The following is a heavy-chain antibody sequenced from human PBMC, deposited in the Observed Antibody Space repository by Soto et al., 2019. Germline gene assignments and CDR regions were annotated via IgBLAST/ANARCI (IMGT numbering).Heavy chain of an antibody. D-gene: IGHD3-9*01. J-gene: IGHJ1*01. CDR3: ANGEGGNVLRFFDWFF. CDR1: GGPISSGGYY. V-gene: IGHV4-31*03. CDR2: IYYSGST. Sequence: SETLSLTCTVSGGPISSGGYYWSWIRQHPGKGLEWIGYIYYSGSTYYNPSLKSRVTISVDRSNNQFSLKLSSVTAADTAVYYCANGEGGNVLRFFDWFFWGRGTLVTVSS.